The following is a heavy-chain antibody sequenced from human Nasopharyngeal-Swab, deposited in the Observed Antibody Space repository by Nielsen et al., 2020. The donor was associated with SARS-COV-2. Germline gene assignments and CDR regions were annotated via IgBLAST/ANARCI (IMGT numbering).Heavy chain of an antibody. J-gene: IGHJ4*02. D-gene: IGHD4-17*01. Sequence: GESLKISCAASGFTISRYAMSWGRQAPGKGLEWVSAISGSGGSTYYADSVKGRFTISRDNSKNTLYLQMNSLRAEDTAVYYCAKLHHYYGESDYWGQGTLVTVSS. CDR3: AKLHHYYGESDY. CDR2: ISGSGGST. V-gene: IGHV3-23*01. CDR1: GFTISRYA.